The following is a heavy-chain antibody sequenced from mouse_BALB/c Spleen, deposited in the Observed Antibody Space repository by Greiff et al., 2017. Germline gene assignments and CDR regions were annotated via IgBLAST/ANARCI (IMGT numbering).Heavy chain of an antibody. CDR2: ISSGGGST. CDR3: ARRSGLRRYFDV. CDR1: GFAFSSYD. J-gene: IGHJ1*01. V-gene: IGHV5-12-1*01. Sequence: EVMLVESGGGLVKPGGSLKLSCAASGFAFSSYDMSWVRQTPEKRLEWVAYISSGGGSTYYPDTVKGRFTISRDNAKNTLYLQMSSLKSEDTAMYYCARRSGLRRYFDVWGAGTTVTVSS. D-gene: IGHD2-2*01.